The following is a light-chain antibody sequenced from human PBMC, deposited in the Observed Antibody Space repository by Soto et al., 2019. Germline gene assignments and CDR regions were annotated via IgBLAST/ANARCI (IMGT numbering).Light chain of an antibody. CDR3: SSFAGRNDFGV. CDR2: EVD. Sequence: QSVLTQPPSASGSPGQSVTLSCTGTSSDVGANNYVSWYQQHAGQAPKLIIHEVDKRPSGVPDRFSGSKSGNTASLTVSGLQPEDEAVYYCSSFAGRNDFGVFGGGTKLTVL. CDR1: SSDVGANNY. V-gene: IGLV2-8*01. J-gene: IGLJ3*02.